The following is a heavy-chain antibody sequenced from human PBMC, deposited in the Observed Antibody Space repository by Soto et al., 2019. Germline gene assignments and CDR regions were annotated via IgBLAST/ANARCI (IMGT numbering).Heavy chain of an antibody. CDR1: GYTFTSYD. D-gene: IGHD3-3*01. Sequence: ASVKVSCKASGYTFTSYDINWVRQATGQGLEWMGWMNPNSGNTGYAQKFQGRVTMTRNTSISTAYMELSSLRSEDTAVYYCARGRPPFAIFGVVQVGDYYMDVWGKGTTVTVSS. CDR3: ARGRPPFAIFGVVQVGDYYMDV. J-gene: IGHJ6*03. V-gene: IGHV1-8*01. CDR2: MNPNSGNT.